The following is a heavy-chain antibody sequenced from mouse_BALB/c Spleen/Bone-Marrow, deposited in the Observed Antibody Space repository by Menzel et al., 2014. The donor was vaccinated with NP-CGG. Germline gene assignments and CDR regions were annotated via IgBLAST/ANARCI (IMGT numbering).Heavy chain of an antibody. CDR1: GYTFTSYW. D-gene: IGHD1-1*01. CDR3: TRGYYGSSYDY. V-gene: IGHV1-69*02. J-gene: IGHJ2*01. Sequence: VHLVESGAELVRPGASVKLSCKASGYTFTSYWINWVKQRPGQGLEWIGNIYPSDSYTNYNQKFKDKATLTVDKSSSTAYMQLSSPTSEDSAVYYCTRGYYGSSYDYWGQGTTLTVSS. CDR2: IYPSDSYT.